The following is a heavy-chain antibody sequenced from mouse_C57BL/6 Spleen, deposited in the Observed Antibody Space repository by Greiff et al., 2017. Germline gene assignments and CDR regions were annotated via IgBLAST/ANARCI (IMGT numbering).Heavy chain of an antibody. CDR1: GYTFTDYY. J-gene: IGHJ4*01. CDR3: ARKGIKEPYYYAMAY. Sequence: QVKLQQSGPELVKPGASVKISCKASGYTFTDYYINWVKQRPGQGLEWIGWIFPGSGSTNYNEKFKGKATLTVDKSSSTSYMWLSILSSEDSSVYFCARKGIKEPYYYAMAYWGQGTSVTVSS. CDR2: IFPGSGST. V-gene: IGHV1-75*01. D-gene: IGHD1-2*01.